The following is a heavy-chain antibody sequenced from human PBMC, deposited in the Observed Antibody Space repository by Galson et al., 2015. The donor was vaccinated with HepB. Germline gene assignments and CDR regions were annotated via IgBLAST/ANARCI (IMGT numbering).Heavy chain of an antibody. CDR2: IYNDGGA. V-gene: IGHV3-53*01. CDR1: GFTVSSYY. J-gene: IGHJ4*02. Sequence: SLRLSCAASGFTVSSYYMNWVRQAPGKGLEWVSIIYNDGGAVYADSVKGRFTISRDNSKTTLYLLMDTLRDEDTAVYYCAGGHCSGRSCYGDGFWGQGTLVTVSS. D-gene: IGHD2-15*01. CDR3: AGGHCSGRSCYGDGF.